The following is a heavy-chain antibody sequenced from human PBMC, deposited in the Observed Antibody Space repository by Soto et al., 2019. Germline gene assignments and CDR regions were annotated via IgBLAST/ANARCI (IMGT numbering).Heavy chain of an antibody. V-gene: IGHV2-5*02. CDR1: GFSLTTTSMG. Sequence: QITLKESGPPLVRPAQTLTLTCAFSGFSLTTTSMGVAWFRQPPGKALEWLALIYWVDDQRYSPSLKDRLTISKGTARSRVVLTISNMNPEDTGTDFCAHAGDYDLLSFDHWGPGTLVTVSS. CDR3: AHAGDYDLLSFDH. J-gene: IGHJ4*02. D-gene: IGHD4-17*01. CDR2: IYWVDDQ.